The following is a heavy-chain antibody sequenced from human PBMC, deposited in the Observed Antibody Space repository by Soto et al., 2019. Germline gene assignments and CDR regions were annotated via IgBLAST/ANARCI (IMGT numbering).Heavy chain of an antibody. V-gene: IGHV4-34*01. CDR3: ARVERGNVTTVVDAFDF. CDR2: MSHSGGT. CDR1: GGFVSSGSYY. Sequence: QVQLQQWGAGLLKPSETLSLTCAVYGGFVSSGSYYWSWIRQPPGKGLEGIGEMSHSGGTHFNPSLKSRVTISVDTSKNQFSLKMSSVTAADTALYYCARVERGNVTTVVDAFDFWGPGTMVTVSS. J-gene: IGHJ3*01. D-gene: IGHD1-1*01.